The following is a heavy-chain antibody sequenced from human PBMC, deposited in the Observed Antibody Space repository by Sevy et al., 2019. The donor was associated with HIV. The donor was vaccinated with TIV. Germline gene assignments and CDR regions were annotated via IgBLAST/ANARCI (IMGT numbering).Heavy chain of an antibody. V-gene: IGHV3-30-3*01. D-gene: IGHD3-22*01. J-gene: IGHJ3*02. CDR3: ARDSSGTDAFDI. CDR2: ISYDGSNK. CDR1: GFTFSSYA. Sequence: GGSLRLSCAASGFTFSSYAMHWVRQAPGKGLEWVAVISYDGSNKYYADSVKGRFTISRDNSKNTLYLQMNSLRAEDTAVYYCARDSSGTDAFDIWGQRTMVTVSS.